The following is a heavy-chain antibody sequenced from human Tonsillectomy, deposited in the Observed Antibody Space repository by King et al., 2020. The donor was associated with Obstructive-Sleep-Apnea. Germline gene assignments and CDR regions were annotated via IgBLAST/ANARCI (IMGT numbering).Heavy chain of an antibody. CDR3: ARGIVVVPAAPYYFDY. V-gene: IGHV4-34*01. J-gene: IGHJ4*02. D-gene: IGHD2-2*01. CDR1: GGSFRGYY. Sequence: VQLQQWGAGLLKPSETLSLTCAVYGGSFRGYYLGGIRHPPGKGLEWIGEINHSGSTNYNPSLKSRVTISVDTSKNQFSLKLSSVTAADTAVYYGARGIVVVPAAPYYFDYWGQGTLVTVSS. CDR2: INHSGST.